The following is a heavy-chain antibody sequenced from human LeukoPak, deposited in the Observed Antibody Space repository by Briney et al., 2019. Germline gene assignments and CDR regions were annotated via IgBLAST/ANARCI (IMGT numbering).Heavy chain of an antibody. CDR2: ISISGST. J-gene: IGHJ4*02. Sequence: SETLSLTCTVSGGSISSYYWSWIRQPAGKRLEWIGRISISGSTNYNSSLKSRVTMSVDTSKNQFSLKLSSVTAADTAVYYCARDVANWGQGTLVTVSS. V-gene: IGHV4-4*07. CDR1: GGSISSYY. CDR3: ARDVAN.